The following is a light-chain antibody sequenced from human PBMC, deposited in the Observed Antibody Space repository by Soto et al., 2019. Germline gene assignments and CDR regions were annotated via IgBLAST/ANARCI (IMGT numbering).Light chain of an antibody. J-gene: IGKJ3*01. Sequence: DIQMTQSPSSLSASVGDRVTITCRASQSISSYLNWYQQKPGKAPKLLIYAASSLQSGVPSRFSGSGSGTDFTLTISSLQPEDFETYYCQQSYSTPPAFGRWTKVDI. CDR2: AAS. CDR1: QSISSY. V-gene: IGKV1-39*01. CDR3: QQSYSTPPA.